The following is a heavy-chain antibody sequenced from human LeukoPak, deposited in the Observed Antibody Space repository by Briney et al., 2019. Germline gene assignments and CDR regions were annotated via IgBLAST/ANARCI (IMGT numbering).Heavy chain of an antibody. V-gene: IGHV4-4*09. J-gene: IGHJ6*03. CDR1: GGSISRYY. CDR2: IYTSGST. CDR3: ARQAKKDIVVVPAAWNDYYYYYMDV. D-gene: IGHD2-2*01. Sequence: SETLSLTCTVSGGSISRYYWSWIRQPPGKGLEWIGYIYTSGSTNYNPSLKSRVTISVDTSKNQFSLKLSSVTAADTAVYYCARQAKKDIVVVPAAWNDYYYYYMDVWGKGTRSPSP.